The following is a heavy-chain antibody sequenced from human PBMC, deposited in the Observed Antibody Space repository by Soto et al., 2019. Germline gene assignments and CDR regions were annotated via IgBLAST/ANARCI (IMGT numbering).Heavy chain of an antibody. J-gene: IGHJ4*02. CDR1: GFTFSTYG. Sequence: QVQLVESGGGVVQPGRSLILSCEASGFTFSTYGIHWVRQAPGKGLEWVAGISYDGTNKYYADSVKGRFTISRDNSRNTLSLSMSSLRPDDTAVYYCAKDYSVGVTYSFCDYWGQGTLVTVTS. CDR2: ISYDGTNK. CDR3: AKDYSVGVTYSFCDY. D-gene: IGHD1-26*01. V-gene: IGHV3-30*18.